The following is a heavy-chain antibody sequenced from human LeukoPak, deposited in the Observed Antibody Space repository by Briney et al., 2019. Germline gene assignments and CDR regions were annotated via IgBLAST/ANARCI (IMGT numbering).Heavy chain of an antibody. CDR3: ARLVLIVGATTDTDAFDI. J-gene: IGHJ3*02. D-gene: IGHD1-26*01. V-gene: IGHV5-10-1*01. CDR2: IDPSDSYT. Sequence: GESLKISCKGSGYSFTSYWISWVRQMPGKGLEWMGRIDPSDSYTNYSPSFQGHVTISADKSISTAYLQWSSLKASDTAMYYCARLVLIVGATTDTDAFDIWGQGTMVTVSS. CDR1: GYSFTSYW.